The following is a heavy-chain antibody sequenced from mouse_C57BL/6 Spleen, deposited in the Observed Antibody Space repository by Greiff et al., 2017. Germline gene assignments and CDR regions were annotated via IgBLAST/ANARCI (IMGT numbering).Heavy chain of an antibody. J-gene: IGHJ3*01. V-gene: IGHV1-62-2*01. CDR1: GYTFTEYT. Sequence: VQRVESGAELVKPGASVKLSCKASGYTFTEYTINWVKQRPGQGLEWIGWFYPGSGSIKYNEKFKDKATLTADKSSSTVYMELSRLTSEDSAVYFCARHGHYGYDRGAWFAYWGQGTLVTVSA. CDR2: FYPGSGSI. D-gene: IGHD2-2*01. CDR3: ARHGHYGYDRGAWFAY.